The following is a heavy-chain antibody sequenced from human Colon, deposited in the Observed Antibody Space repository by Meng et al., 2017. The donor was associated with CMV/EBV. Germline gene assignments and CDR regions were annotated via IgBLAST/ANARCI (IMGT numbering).Heavy chain of an antibody. J-gene: IGHJ4*02. CDR3: IRGGFSLDY. CDR1: GFAFNNAW. V-gene: IGHV3-74*01. CDR2: ITGDGLHT. Sequence: LRLSCVVSGFAFNNAWMHWVRQDPGRDLLWVSSITGDGLHTFYADSVKGRFIISRDVAKNTVFLQMTGLRAGDTGVYYCIRGGFSLDYWGQGALVTVSS.